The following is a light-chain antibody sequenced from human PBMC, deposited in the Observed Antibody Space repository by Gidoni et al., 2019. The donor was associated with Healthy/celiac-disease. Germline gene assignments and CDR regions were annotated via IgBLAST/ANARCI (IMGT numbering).Light chain of an antibody. CDR2: AAS. Sequence: DIQMTQSPSSLSASVGDRVTITRRASQGISNYSAWYHQTPGNVPQLLIYAASTLQSGVPSRFSGSCSGTDFTLTISRLQPEDVATYYCQKYNSAPWTFGQGTKVEIK. CDR3: QKYNSAPWT. V-gene: IGKV1-27*01. J-gene: IGKJ1*01. CDR1: QGISNY.